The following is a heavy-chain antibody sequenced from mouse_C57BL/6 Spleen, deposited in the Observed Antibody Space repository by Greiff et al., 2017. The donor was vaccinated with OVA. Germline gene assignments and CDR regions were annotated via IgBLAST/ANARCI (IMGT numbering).Heavy chain of an antibody. V-gene: IGHV1-54*01. CDR3: ARERRGLRDY. CDR1: GYAFTNYL. CDR2: INPGSGGT. Sequence: QVQLQQPGAELVRPGTSVKVSCKASGYAFTNYLIEWVKQRPGQGLEWIGVINPGSGGTNYNEKFKGKATLTADKSSSTAYMQLSSLTSEDSAVYFCARERRGLRDYWGQGTTPTVSS. J-gene: IGHJ2*01. D-gene: IGHD3-1*01.